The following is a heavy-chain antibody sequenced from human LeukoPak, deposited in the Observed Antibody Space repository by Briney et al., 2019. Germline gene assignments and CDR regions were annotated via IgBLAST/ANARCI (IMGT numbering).Heavy chain of an antibody. J-gene: IGHJ4*02. V-gene: IGHV4-59*08. D-gene: IGHD5-18*01. Sequence: SETLSLTCTVSGGSISSYYWSWIRQPPGKGLEWIGYIYYSGRTNYNPSLKSRVTISVDTSKNQFSLKLSSVTAADTAVYYCARRGYSYYFDYWGQGTLVTVSS. CDR3: ARRGYSYYFDY. CDR2: IYYSGRT. CDR1: GGSISSYY.